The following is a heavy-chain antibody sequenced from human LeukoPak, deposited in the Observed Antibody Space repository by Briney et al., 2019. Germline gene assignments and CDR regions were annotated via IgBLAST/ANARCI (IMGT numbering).Heavy chain of an antibody. V-gene: IGHV3-7*01. Sequence: PGGSLRLSCVASGFTFSDYWMSWVRQAPGKGLEWVANIKQDGSERYYVNSVKGRFTISRDNAKNSLYLQMNGLRAEDTAIYYCAREDDWNYEDYWGQGTLVTVSS. D-gene: IGHD1-7*01. J-gene: IGHJ4*02. CDR2: IKQDGSER. CDR1: GFTFSDYW. CDR3: AREDDWNYEDY.